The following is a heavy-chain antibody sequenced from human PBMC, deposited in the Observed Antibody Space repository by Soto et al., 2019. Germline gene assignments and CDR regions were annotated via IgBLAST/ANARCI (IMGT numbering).Heavy chain of an antibody. Sequence: SVKVSCKASGLTFSSSAVQWVRQARGQRLEWIGWIVIGSGSTKYAQKFQERVTITRDMSTSTAYMELSSLRSEDTAVYYCAAPPNRDAYNYGYWGQGTLVTVSS. J-gene: IGHJ4*02. CDR1: GLTFSSSA. D-gene: IGHD5-12*01. CDR2: IVIGSGST. CDR3: AAPPNRDAYNYGY. V-gene: IGHV1-58*01.